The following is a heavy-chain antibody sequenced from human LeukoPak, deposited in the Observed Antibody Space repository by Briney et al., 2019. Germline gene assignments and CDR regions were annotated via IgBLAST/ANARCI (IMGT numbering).Heavy chain of an antibody. V-gene: IGHV1-2*02. Sequence: GASMKVSCKASGYTFTGYYMHWVRQAPGQGLEWMGWINPNSGGTNYAQKFQGRVTMTRDTSISTAYMELSRLRSDDTAVYYCARGIAARDDAFDIWGQGTMVTVSS. CDR3: ARGIAARDDAFDI. CDR2: INPNSGGT. J-gene: IGHJ3*02. CDR1: GYTFTGYY. D-gene: IGHD6-6*01.